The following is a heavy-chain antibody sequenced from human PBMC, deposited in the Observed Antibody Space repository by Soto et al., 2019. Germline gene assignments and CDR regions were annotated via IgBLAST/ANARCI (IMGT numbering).Heavy chain of an antibody. J-gene: IGHJ4*02. Sequence: SETLSLTCTVSGGSSSSYYWSWIRQPPGKGLEWIGYIYYSGSTNYNPSLKSRVTISADTSKNRFSLKLRSVTAADTAVYYCARDLEFRDGNISHLDYWGQGTLVTVSS. D-gene: IGHD3-10*01. CDR1: GGSSSSYY. CDR3: ARDLEFRDGNISHLDY. V-gene: IGHV4-59*01. CDR2: IYYSGST.